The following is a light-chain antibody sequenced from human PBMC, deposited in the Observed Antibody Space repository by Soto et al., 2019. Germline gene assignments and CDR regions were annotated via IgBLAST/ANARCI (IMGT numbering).Light chain of an antibody. CDR3: QQYDDSPGT. J-gene: IGKJ1*01. Sequence: IVLTQSPGTLSLSPGERVTLSCRASQSISGSYLAWYQQKPGQAPRLLIYGASNSATAIPDRFSGSGSGTDFTLTISRLEPEDFAVYYCQQYDDSPGTFGQGTKVDIK. CDR1: QSISGSY. V-gene: IGKV3-20*01. CDR2: GAS.